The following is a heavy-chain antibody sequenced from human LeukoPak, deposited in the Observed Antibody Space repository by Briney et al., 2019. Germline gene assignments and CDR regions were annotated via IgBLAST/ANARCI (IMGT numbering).Heavy chain of an antibody. CDR2: IYHSGRN. V-gene: IGHV4-34*01. CDR1: GGSCSDNY. Sequence: SETLSLTCAVYGGSCSDNYWTWIRQPPGKGLEWIGEIYHSGRNKYNPSLKSRVTISVDTSKNQFSLQLDSVTAADTAVYYCARGRGVVDRNHFDIWGQATVFTVSS. D-gene: IGHD3-3*01. CDR3: ARGRGVVDRNHFDI. J-gene: IGHJ3*02.